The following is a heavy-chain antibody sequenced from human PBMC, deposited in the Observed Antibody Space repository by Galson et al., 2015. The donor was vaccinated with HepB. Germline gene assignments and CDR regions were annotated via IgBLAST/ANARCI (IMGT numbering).Heavy chain of an antibody. CDR3: ARDGPSAAKDY. J-gene: IGHJ4*02. CDR2: ISSSSSYI. Sequence: SLRLSCAASGFTFSSYSMNWVRQAPGKGLEWVSSISSSSSYIYYADSVKSRFTISRDNAKNSLYLQMNSLRAEDTAVYYCARDGPSAAKDYWGQGTLVTVSS. D-gene: IGHD6-19*01. V-gene: IGHV3-21*01. CDR1: GFTFSSYS.